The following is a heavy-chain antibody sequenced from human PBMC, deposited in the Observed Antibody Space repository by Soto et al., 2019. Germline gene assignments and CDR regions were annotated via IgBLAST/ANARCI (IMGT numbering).Heavy chain of an antibody. CDR2: IDSSTKYT. CDR1: GFTFRDYY. V-gene: IGHV3-11*05. J-gene: IGHJ6*02. CDR3: AREYYYTMEV. Sequence: QVQLVESGGGLVRPGGSLRLSCEASGFTFRDYYMTWFRQAPGKGLEWLSYIDSSTKYTNYADSVKGRFTISRDNAKNSLYLQMNSRRADDTAVYYCAREYYYTMEVWCPGTMVPVSS.